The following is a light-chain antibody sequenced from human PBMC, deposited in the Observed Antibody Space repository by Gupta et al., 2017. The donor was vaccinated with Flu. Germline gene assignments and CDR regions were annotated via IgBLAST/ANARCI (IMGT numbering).Light chain of an antibody. J-gene: IGKJ1*01. CDR2: KIS. Sequence: ESVMTQPPLSSPVTLGQPASLSCRSSESLVHSDGNTYLSWLHQRPGQPPRLLIYKISNRCSGVPDRFSGSGSGTEFTLRINRVEAEDVGFYYCKQAKHFPHTFGQGTKVEIK. V-gene: IGKV2-24*01. CDR1: ESLVHSDGNTY. CDR3: KQAKHFPHT.